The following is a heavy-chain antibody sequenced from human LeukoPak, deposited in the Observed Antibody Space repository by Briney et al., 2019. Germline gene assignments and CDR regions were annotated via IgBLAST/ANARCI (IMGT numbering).Heavy chain of an antibody. D-gene: IGHD1-26*01. CDR2: ISSSSTTI. J-gene: IGHJ6*02. CDR1: GFTFSSYS. CDR3: ARYCGSGKLVGASLYYYYYGMDV. V-gene: IGHV3-48*02. Sequence: GGSLRLSCAASGFTFSSYSMNWVRQAPGKGLEWVSYISSSSTTIYYTDSVKGRFTISRDNAKNSLYLQMESLRDEDTAVYYCARYCGSGKLVGASLYYYYYGMDVWGQGTTVTVSS.